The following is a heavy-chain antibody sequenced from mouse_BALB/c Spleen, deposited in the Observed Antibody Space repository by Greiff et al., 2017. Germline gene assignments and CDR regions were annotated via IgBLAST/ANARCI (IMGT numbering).Heavy chain of an antibody. CDR3: ARDAYYGNWGFAY. Sequence: DVHLVESGGGLVKPGGSLKLSCAASGFTFSDYYMYWVRQTPEKRLEWVATISDGGSYTYYPDSVKGRFTISRDNAKNNLYLQMSSLKSEDTAMYYCARDAYYGNWGFAYWGQGTLVTVSA. CDR2: ISDGGSYT. D-gene: IGHD2-10*01. V-gene: IGHV5-4*02. CDR1: GFTFSDYY. J-gene: IGHJ3*01.